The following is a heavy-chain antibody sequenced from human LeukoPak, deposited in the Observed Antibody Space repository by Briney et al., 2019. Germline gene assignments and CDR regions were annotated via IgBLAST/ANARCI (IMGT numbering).Heavy chain of an antibody. CDR1: GITVSSNY. CDR3: ARDDSFDGGPVGY. V-gene: IGHV3-21*01. Sequence: PGGSLRLSCAASGITVSSNYLSWVRQAPGKGLEWVSSISSSSSYIYYADSVKGRFTISRDNAKNSLYLQMNSLRAEDTAVYYCARDDSFDGGPVGYWGQGTLVTVSS. J-gene: IGHJ4*02. D-gene: IGHD3-16*01. CDR2: ISSSSSYI.